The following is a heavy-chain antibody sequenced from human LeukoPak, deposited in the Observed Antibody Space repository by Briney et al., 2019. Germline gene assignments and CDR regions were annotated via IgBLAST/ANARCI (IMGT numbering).Heavy chain of an antibody. D-gene: IGHD3-10*01. CDR2: INPNSGGT. CDR3: ARGITMVRGVTPGY. V-gene: IGHV1-2*02. Sequence: GASVKVSCKASGYTFTSYGISWVRQAPGQGLEWMGWINPNSGGTNYAQKFQGRVTMTRDTSISTAYMELSRLRSDDTAVYYCARGITMVRGVTPGYWGQGTLVTVSS. CDR1: GYTFTSYG. J-gene: IGHJ4*02.